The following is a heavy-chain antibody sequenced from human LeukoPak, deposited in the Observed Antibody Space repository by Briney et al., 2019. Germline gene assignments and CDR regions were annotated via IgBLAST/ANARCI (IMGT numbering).Heavy chain of an antibody. V-gene: IGHV1-46*01. CDR3: ASYDILTGYRD. J-gene: IGHJ4*02. D-gene: IGHD3-9*01. CDR1: GYTFTSNY. Sequence: GASVKVSCKAFGYTFTSNYMHWVRQAPGQGPEWMGVISPSGGSTTYAQKFQGRVTLTRDMSTSTDYLELSSLRSEDTAVYYCASYDILTGYRDWGQGTLVTVSS. CDR2: ISPSGGST.